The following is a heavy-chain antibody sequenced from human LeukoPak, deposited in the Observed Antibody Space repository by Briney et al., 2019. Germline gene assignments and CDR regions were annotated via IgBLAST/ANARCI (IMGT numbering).Heavy chain of an antibody. CDR2: MNPNSGNT. Sequence: ASVKVSCKGSGYTFTSYDINWVRQATGQGLEWMGWMNPNSGNTGYAQKFQGRVTMTRNTSISTAYMELSSLRSEDTAVYYCARGYCSGGSCYFDAFYYMDVWGKGTTVTVSS. J-gene: IGHJ6*03. D-gene: IGHD2-15*01. CDR1: GYTFTSYD. CDR3: ARGYCSGGSCYFDAFYYMDV. V-gene: IGHV1-8*01.